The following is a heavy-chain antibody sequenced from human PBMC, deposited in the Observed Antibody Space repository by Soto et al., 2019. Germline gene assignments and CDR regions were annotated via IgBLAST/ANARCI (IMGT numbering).Heavy chain of an antibody. Sequence: GASVKVSCKASGYIFKSYVIAWVLQATGQGLEWMGWMNPGSGDTGYAQKFQGRVTMTRDISIATAYLELSSLRSDDTAIYYCARMATFGSLNWFDPWGQGTLVTVSS. CDR3: ARMATFGSLNWFDP. CDR1: GYIFKSYV. D-gene: IGHD3-16*01. V-gene: IGHV1-8*01. CDR2: MNPGSGDT. J-gene: IGHJ5*02.